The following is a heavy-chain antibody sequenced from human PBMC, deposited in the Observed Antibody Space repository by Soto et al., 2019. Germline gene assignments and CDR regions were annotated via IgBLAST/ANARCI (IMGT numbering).Heavy chain of an antibody. V-gene: IGHV3-74*01. D-gene: IGHD2-2*01. CDR3: VRDGHCITSSCYGNGFDP. CDR1: GFTFSTYW. CDR2: INNEGSHT. J-gene: IGHJ5*02. Sequence: EVQLVESGGGLVQPGGSLRLSCAASGFTFSTYWMHWVRQVPGKGLVWVSRINNEGSHTDYADSVKGRFTISRDHVKNTLYLEMNSLRAEDTAVYFCVRDGHCITSSCYGNGFDPWGQGTLVTGSS.